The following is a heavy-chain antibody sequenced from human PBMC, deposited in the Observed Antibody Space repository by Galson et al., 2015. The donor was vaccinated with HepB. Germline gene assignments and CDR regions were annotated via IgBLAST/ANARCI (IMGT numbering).Heavy chain of an antibody. CDR2: ISSGSDTI. J-gene: IGHJ4*02. CDR3: ARAMIRGPGPFDY. CDR1: GFTLSSYS. D-gene: IGHD3-10*01. V-gene: IGHV3-48*02. Sequence: SLRLSCAASGFTLSSYSMNWVRQAPGKGLVWISYISSGSDTIYYADSVKGRFTISRDNARNSLYLQMNSLRDEDTAVYYCARAMIRGPGPFDYWGQGTLVTVSS.